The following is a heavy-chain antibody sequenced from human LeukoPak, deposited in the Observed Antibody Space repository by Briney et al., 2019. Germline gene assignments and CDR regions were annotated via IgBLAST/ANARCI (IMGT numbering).Heavy chain of an antibody. CDR2: IIPILGIA. CDR3: ARAPSGWLDY. V-gene: IGHV1-69*04. D-gene: IGHD6-19*01. J-gene: IGHJ4*02. Sequence: SVKVSCKASGGTFSSYAISWVRQAPGRGLEWMGRIIPILGIANYAQKFQGRVTITADKSTSTAYMELSSLRSEDTAVYYCARAPSGWLDYWGQGTLVTVSS. CDR1: GGTFSSYA.